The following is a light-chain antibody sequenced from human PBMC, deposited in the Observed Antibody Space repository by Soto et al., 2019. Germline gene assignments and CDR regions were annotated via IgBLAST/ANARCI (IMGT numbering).Light chain of an antibody. J-gene: IGKJ3*01. Sequence: EFVLTQSPGTLSLSPGERATLSCRASQTVRNNYLAWYQQKPGQAPRLLIYDASSRATGIPDRFSGGGSGTDFTLTISRLEPEDFAVYYCQQYYHTPFTFAPGTKVDFK. CDR3: QQYYHTPFT. V-gene: IGKV3-20*01. CDR1: QTVRNNY. CDR2: DAS.